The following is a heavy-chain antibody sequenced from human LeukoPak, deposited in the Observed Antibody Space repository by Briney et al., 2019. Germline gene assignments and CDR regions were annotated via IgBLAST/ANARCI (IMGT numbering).Heavy chain of an antibody. Sequence: SETLSLTCTVSGGSISSSSNYWGWIRQPPGKGLEWIGSIYYSGSTYYNPSLKSRVTISVDTSKNQFSLKLSSVTAADTAVYYRARLLSSGHNLDYWGQGTLVTVSS. J-gene: IGHJ4*02. D-gene: IGHD3-3*01. V-gene: IGHV4-39*01. CDR2: IYYSGST. CDR1: GGSISSSSNY. CDR3: ARLLSSGHNLDY.